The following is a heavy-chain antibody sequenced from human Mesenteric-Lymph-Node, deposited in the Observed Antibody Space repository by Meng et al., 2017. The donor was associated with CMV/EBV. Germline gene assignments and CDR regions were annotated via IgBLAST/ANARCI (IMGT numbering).Heavy chain of an antibody. V-gene: IGHV3-30*02. CDR1: GFTFRKYG. D-gene: IGHD5-18*01. J-gene: IGHJ6*02. Sequence: GESLKISCAASGFTFRKYGMHWVRQSPGKGLEWLSFIHYDGDDKSYADSVKGRFSISRDNARNSLYLQMNSLRAEDTAVYYCARVTQLWTYYYGMDVWGQGTTVTVSS. CDR3: ARVTQLWTYYYGMDV. CDR2: IHYDGDDK.